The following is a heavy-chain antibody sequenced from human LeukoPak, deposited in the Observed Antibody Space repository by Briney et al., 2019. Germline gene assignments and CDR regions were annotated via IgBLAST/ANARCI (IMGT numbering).Heavy chain of an antibody. D-gene: IGHD2-15*01. V-gene: IGHV4-59*11. CDR1: GGSISSHY. CDR2: IYYSGTT. J-gene: IGHJ4*02. CDR3: AREVCAGGSCYSVY. Sequence: PSETLSLTCTVSGGSISSHYWSWIRQPPGKGLEWIGYIYYSGTTNYNPSLKSRVTISVDTSKNQFSLKLSSVTAADTAVYYCAREVCAGGSCYSVYWGQGTLVTVSS.